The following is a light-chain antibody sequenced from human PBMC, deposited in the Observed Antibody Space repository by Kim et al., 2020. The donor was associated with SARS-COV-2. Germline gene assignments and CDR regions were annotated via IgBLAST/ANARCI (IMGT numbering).Light chain of an antibody. CDR2: QDT. CDR1: KLGNKY. CDR3: QAWDSSDIWV. J-gene: IGLJ3*02. V-gene: IGLV3-1*01. Sequence: SYELTQPPSVSVSPGQTASIPCSGDKLGNKYTCWYQQKPGQSPVLVIYQDTKRPSGIPERFSASNSGSTATLTISGTQAMDEADYYCQAWDSSDIWVFGGGTQLTVL.